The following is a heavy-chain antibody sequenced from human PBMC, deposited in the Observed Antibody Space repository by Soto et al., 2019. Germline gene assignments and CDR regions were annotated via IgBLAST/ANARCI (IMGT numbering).Heavy chain of an antibody. CDR1: GFTFSSYA. J-gene: IGHJ4*02. CDR3: AKDLGYDILTGYYNFDY. CDR2: ISGSGGST. D-gene: IGHD3-9*01. V-gene: IGHV3-23*01. Sequence: PGGSLRLSCAASGFTFSSYAMSWVRQAPGKGLEWVSAISGSGGSTYYADSVKGRFTISRDNSKNTLYLQMNSLRAEDTAVYYCAKDLGYDILTGYYNFDYWGQGTLVTVSS.